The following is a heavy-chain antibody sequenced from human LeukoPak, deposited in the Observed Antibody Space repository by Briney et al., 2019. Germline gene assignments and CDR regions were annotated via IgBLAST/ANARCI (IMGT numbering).Heavy chain of an antibody. CDR3: AKVRIAAAGLNYYGMDV. D-gene: IGHD6-13*01. V-gene: IGHV3-30*18. CDR1: GFTFSSYG. Sequence: PGRSLRLSCAASGFTFSSYGMPWVRQAPGKGLEWVAVISYDGSNKYYADSVKGRFTISRDNSKNTLYLQMNSLRAEDTAVYYCAKVRIAAAGLNYYGMDVWGQGTTVTVSS. J-gene: IGHJ6*02. CDR2: ISYDGSNK.